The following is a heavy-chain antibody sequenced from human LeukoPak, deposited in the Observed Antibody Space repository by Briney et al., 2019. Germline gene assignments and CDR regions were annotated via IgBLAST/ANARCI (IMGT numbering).Heavy chain of an antibody. CDR3: ARDLRSYGY. CDR2: INTNTGNP. D-gene: IGHD3-16*01. Sequence: ASVKVSYKASGYTSTSYAMNWVRQAPGQGREWMGWINTNTGNPTYAQGFTGRFVFSLDTSVSTAYLQISSLKAEDTAVYYCARDLRSYGYWGQGTLVTVSS. J-gene: IGHJ4*02. CDR1: GYTSTSYA. V-gene: IGHV7-4-1*02.